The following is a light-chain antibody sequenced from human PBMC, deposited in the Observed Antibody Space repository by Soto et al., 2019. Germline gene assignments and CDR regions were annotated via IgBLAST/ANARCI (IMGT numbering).Light chain of an antibody. V-gene: IGLV2-14*01. J-gene: IGLJ2*01. CDR3: SSFSSGTTLFV. Sequence: QSALTQPASVSGSPGQSITISCTGANSDIGAWNYVSWYQQYPGKAPKVIIYEVNYRPSGVSYRFSGSKSGNTASLTISGLQDEDEADYYCSSFSSGTTLFVFGGGTKLTVL. CDR1: NSDIGAWNY. CDR2: EVN.